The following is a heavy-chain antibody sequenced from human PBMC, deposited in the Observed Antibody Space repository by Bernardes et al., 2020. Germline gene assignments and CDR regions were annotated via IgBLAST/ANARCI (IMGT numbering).Heavy chain of an antibody. V-gene: IGHV4-59*01. CDR3: ARGDLSGYYDSSGYYYSPRYYYYYMDV. Sequence: TLSLTCTVSGGSISSYYWSWIRQPPGKGLEWIGYIYYSGSTNYNPSLKSRVTISVDTSKNQFSLKLSSVTAADTAVYYCARGDLSGYYDSSGYYYSPRYYYYYMDVWGKGTTVTVSS. J-gene: IGHJ6*03. D-gene: IGHD3-22*01. CDR1: GGSISSYY. CDR2: IYYSGST.